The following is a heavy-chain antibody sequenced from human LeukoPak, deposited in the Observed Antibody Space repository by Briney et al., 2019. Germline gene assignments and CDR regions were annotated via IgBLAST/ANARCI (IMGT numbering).Heavy chain of an antibody. CDR2: INPNSGGT. CDR1: GYTFTCYY. V-gene: IGHV1-2*02. CDR3: ARESGSGSHTIFGVVENWFDP. D-gene: IGHD3-3*01. Sequence: ASVKVSCKASGYTFTCYYMHWVRQAPGQGLEWMGWINPNSGGTNYAQKFQGRVTMTRDTSISTAYMELSRLRSDDTAVYYCARESGSGSHTIFGVVENWFDPWGQGTLVTVSS. J-gene: IGHJ5*02.